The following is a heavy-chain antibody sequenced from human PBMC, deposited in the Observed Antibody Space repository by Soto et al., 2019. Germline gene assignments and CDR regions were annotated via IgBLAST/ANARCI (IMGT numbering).Heavy chain of an antibody. V-gene: IGHV3-23*01. CDR3: ARDYSYACDY. CDR2: ISSSGGTT. J-gene: IGHJ4*02. CDR1: GFTFSSFG. D-gene: IGHD3-16*01. Sequence: WGFLRLSCAVSGFTFSSFGMSWVRQAPGKGLEWVSVISSSGGTTYYADSVKGRFTISRDNSKNTLYLQMNSLRAEYTAVYYCARDYSYACDYWGQETLVTVS.